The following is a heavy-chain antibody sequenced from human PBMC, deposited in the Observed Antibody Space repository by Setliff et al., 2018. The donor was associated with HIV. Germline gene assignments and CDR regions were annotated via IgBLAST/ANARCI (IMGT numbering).Heavy chain of an antibody. J-gene: IGHJ6*03. CDR3: ARGGGYSYPGFSYYYMDV. CDR1: GFTFSSYG. D-gene: IGHD5-18*01. Sequence: GGSLRLSCAASGFTFSSYGMHWVRQAPGKGLEWVAFIRYDGSNKYYADSVKGRFTVSRDNAKKLLYLQMNSLRAEDTAVYYCARGGGYSYPGFSYYYMDVWGKGTTVTVS. CDR2: IRYDGSNK. V-gene: IGHV3-30*02.